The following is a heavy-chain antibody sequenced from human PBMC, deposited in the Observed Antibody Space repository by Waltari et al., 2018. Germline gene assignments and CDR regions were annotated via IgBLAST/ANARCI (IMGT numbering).Heavy chain of an antibody. Sequence: QLQLQESGPRLVKPSETLSLTCPVSGVSISITPHYWGWIRQPPGKGLEWVGTISYSGSTSYNPSLRSRVTISVDTSKNQFSLNLTSVTAADTAVYYCARAWLWPYNAFDIWGQGTMVTGSS. V-gene: IGHV4-39*01. D-gene: IGHD5-18*01. CDR1: GVSISITPHY. J-gene: IGHJ3*02. CDR2: ISYSGST. CDR3: ARAWLWPYNAFDI.